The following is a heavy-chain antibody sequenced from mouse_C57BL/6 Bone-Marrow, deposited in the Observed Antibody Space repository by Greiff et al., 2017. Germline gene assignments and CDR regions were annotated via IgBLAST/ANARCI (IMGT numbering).Heavy chain of an antibody. Sequence: VQLQQPGAELVKPGASVRLSCKASGYTFTSYGMQWVKQRPGQGLEWIGEIDPSDSYTNSNRKFKGKATLTVDTSSSTAYMQLGILTSDDSAVYYCGAVPFDYWGQGTTLTVSS. CDR3: GAVPFDY. V-gene: IGHV1-50*01. CDR1: GYTFTSYG. J-gene: IGHJ2*01. CDR2: IDPSDSYT.